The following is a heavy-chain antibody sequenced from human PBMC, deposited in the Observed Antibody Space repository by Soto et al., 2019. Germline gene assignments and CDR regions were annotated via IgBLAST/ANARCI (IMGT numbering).Heavy chain of an antibody. CDR1: GGSFSGYY. D-gene: IGHD3-22*01. Sequence: LSLTCAVYGGSFSGYYWSWIRQPPGKGLEWIGYIYYSGSTYHNPSLKSRINISVDTSKNQFSLKLSSVTAADTAVYYCATVPTYYYDRSGYANAFDMWGQGTMVTVSS. CDR3: ATVPTYYYDRSGYANAFDM. J-gene: IGHJ3*02. CDR2: IYYSGST. V-gene: IGHV4-30-4*01.